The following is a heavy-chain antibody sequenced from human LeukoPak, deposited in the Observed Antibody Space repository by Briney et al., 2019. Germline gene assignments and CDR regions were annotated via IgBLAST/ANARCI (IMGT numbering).Heavy chain of an antibody. CDR3: ARARSPSSGYLLRDHNWFDP. CDR1: GGTFTSDT. J-gene: IGHJ5*02. CDR2: IIPIFGTA. Sequence: GASVKVSCKVSGGTFTSDTITWVRQAPGQGLEWMGGIIPIFGTANHAQKFQGRVTITTDESTSTAYMELSSLRSKDTAVYYCARARSPSSGYLLRDHNWFDPWGQGTLVTVSS. D-gene: IGHD3-22*01. V-gene: IGHV1-69*05.